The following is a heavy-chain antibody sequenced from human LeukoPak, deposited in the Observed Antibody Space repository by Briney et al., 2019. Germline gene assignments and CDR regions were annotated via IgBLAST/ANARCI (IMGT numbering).Heavy chain of an antibody. V-gene: IGHV4-59*01. Sequence: SETLSLTCTVSGGSISGYYWSWIRQPPGKGLEWIGYIYYSGGAKYNPSLKSRVTISVDTSKNQFSLKLTSVTAADAAVYYCARDIGAARSDYWGQGTLVTVSS. CDR3: ARDIGAARSDY. D-gene: IGHD6-6*01. CDR2: IYYSGGA. CDR1: GGSISGYY. J-gene: IGHJ4*02.